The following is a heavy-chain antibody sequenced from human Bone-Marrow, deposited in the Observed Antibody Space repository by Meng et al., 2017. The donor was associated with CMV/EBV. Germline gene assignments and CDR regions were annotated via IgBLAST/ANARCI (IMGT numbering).Heavy chain of an antibody. CDR2: ISWNSGSI. D-gene: IGHD3-22*01. J-gene: IGHJ4*02. CDR3: AKPYYYDSSGYYNY. CDR1: GFTFDDYA. V-gene: IGHV3-9*01. Sequence: GGSLRLSCAASGFTFDDYAMHWVRQAPGKGLEWVSGISWNSGSIGYADSVKGRFTISRDNAKNSLYLQMNSLRAEDTAVYYCAKPYYYDSSGYYNYWGQGTLVTVSS.